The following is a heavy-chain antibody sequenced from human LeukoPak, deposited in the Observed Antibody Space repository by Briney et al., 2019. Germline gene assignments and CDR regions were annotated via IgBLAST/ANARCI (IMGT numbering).Heavy chain of an antibody. CDR1: GFTVSSNY. Sequence: PGGSLRLSCAASGFTVSSNYMSWVRQAPGKGLEWVSVIYSGGSTYYADSVKGRFTISRDNSKNTLYLQMNSLRAEDTAVYYCARDRVTMVRGVTPIGMDVWGQGTMVTVSS. D-gene: IGHD3-10*01. CDR2: IYSGGST. J-gene: IGHJ6*02. CDR3: ARDRVTMVRGVTPIGMDV. V-gene: IGHV3-66*01.